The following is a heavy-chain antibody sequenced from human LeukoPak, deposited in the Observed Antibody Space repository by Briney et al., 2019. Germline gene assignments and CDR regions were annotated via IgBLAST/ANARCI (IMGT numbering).Heavy chain of an antibody. J-gene: IGHJ4*02. CDR2: ISAYNGNT. CDR1: GYTFTNYG. V-gene: IGHV1-18*01. D-gene: IGHD5-18*01. Sequence: ASVEVSCKASGYTFTNYGISWVRQAPGQGLEWMGWISAYNGNTNYAQKVQGRVIMTTDTSTSTAYMELRSLRSDDTAVYYCAKLDTYKTFDYWGQGTLVTVSS. CDR3: AKLDTYKTFDY.